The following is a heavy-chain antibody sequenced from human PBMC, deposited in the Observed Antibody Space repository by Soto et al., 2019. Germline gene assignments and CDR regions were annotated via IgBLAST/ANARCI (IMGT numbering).Heavy chain of an antibody. CDR3: VRQNWDSYFSYFDS. V-gene: IGHV3-74*03. CDR2: INEDGSST. D-gene: IGHD2-21*01. J-gene: IGHJ4*02. Sequence: GGSLRLSCVASGFTLSTYWMHWVRQAPWEGLEWVSHINEDGSSTSYAGTVRGRFTSSRDNAKNTLYLQMNSLRVEDTAVYYCVRQNWDSYFSYFDSWGQGTLVTVSS. CDR1: GFTLSTYW.